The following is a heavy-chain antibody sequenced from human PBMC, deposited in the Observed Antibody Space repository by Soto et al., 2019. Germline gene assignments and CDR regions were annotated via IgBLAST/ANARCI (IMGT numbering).Heavy chain of an antibody. CDR2: IYPGDSDT. V-gene: IGHV5-51*01. D-gene: IGHD3-16*01. CDR1: VYSFSNYW. CDR3: ARHPYDYLDY. Sequence: GESLKISCKGSVYSFSNYWIAWVRQMPGKGLEWMGIIYPGDSDTRYSPSLQGQVTISVDKSIRTAYLQWSSLKASDTAIYYCARHPYDYLDYWGQGILVTVSS. J-gene: IGHJ4*02.